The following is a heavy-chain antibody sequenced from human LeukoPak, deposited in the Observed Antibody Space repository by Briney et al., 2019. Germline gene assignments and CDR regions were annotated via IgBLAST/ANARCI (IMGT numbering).Heavy chain of an antibody. CDR1: GYTFTSYG. Sequence: ASVKVSCTASGYTFTSYGISWVRQAPGQGLEWMGWISAYNGNTHYVQKLQGRVTMTTDTSTSTAYMELRSLRSDDTAVYYCARDEYSSGWNYFDYWGQGTLVTVSS. CDR3: ARDEYSSGWNYFDY. D-gene: IGHD6-19*01. CDR2: ISAYNGNT. V-gene: IGHV1-18*01. J-gene: IGHJ4*02.